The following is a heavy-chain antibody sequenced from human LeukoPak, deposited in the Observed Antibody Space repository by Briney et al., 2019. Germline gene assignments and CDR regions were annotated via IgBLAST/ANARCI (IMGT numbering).Heavy chain of an antibody. CDR3: ARARRPGELPTLDAFDI. CDR2: INSDGSST. CDR1: GFTFSDYY. Sequence: PGGSLRLSCAASGFTFSDYYMSWIRQAPGKGLVWVSRINSDGSSTSYADSVKGRFTISRDNAKNTLYLQMNSLRAEDTAVYYCARARRPGELPTLDAFDIWGQGTMVTVSS. V-gene: IGHV3-74*01. D-gene: IGHD1-26*01. J-gene: IGHJ3*02.